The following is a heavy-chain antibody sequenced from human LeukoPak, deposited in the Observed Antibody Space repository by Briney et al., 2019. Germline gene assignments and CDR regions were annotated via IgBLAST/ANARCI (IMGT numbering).Heavy chain of an antibody. CDR1: GFTFSNYA. V-gene: IGHV3-30*01. Sequence: GGSLRLSCAASGFTFSNYAMHWVRQAPGKGLEWVAVISYDGSNKYYADSVKGRFTISRDNSKNTLYLQMNSLRVEDTAVHYCASDTYGSGSYRFDYWGQGTLVTVSS. D-gene: IGHD3-10*01. CDR3: ASDTYGSGSYRFDY. CDR2: ISYDGSNK. J-gene: IGHJ4*02.